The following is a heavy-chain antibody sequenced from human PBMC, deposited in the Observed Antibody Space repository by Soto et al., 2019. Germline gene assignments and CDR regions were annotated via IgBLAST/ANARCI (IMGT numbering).Heavy chain of an antibody. CDR3: ARSFGWYAIDH. CDR1: SASISSEQR. J-gene: IGHJ4*02. V-gene: IGHV4-4*02. CDR2: IHHSGST. D-gene: IGHD6-19*01. Sequence: QMPLQESGPGLVKPSETLSLTCAVSSASISSEQRWTWVRQPPGKGLEWIGEIHHSGSTNKNPSLKSRVTMSVDKSKNQFSLNLNSVTAADTAVYYCARSFGWYAIDHWGQGTLVIVSS.